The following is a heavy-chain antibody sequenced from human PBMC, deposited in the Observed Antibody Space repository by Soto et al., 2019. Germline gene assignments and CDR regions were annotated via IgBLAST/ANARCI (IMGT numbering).Heavy chain of an antibody. CDR2: INTYNGMT. V-gene: IGHV1-18*01. J-gene: IGHJ4*02. CDR3: AKSPRGEMATD. D-gene: IGHD5-12*01. CDR1: GYTFINYH. Sequence: QVXLVQSGGEVKXPGXSVTVSCKASGYTFINYHITWVRQAPGQGLEWMAWINTYNGMTDYAQRFQGRVTMTRDTSTSTAYMELRNLGSDDTAVYFCAKSPRGEMATDWGQGTLVTVSS.